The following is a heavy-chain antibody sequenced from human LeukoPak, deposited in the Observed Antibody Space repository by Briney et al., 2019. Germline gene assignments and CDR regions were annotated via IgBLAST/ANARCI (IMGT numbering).Heavy chain of an antibody. J-gene: IGHJ6*03. CDR2: ISGSGGST. V-gene: IGHV3-23*01. D-gene: IGHD1-1*01. CDR3: AKDMYNYYYYYMDV. CDR1: GFTFSIYA. Sequence: GGSLRLPCAASGFTFSIYAMSGVREAPGRGVECVSAISGSGGSTYYADSVKGRSTISRDTSKNTLYLQMNSLRAEDTAVYYCAKDMYNYYYYYMDVWGQGTTVTVSS.